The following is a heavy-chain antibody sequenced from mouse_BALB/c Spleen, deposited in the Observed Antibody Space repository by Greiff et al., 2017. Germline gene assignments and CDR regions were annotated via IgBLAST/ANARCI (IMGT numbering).Heavy chain of an antibody. D-gene: IGHD1-1*01. CDR3: ARSWDYGSRVYAMDY. CDR2: ISTYYGNT. J-gene: IGHJ4*01. Sequence: QVQLQQSGPELVRPGVSVKISCKGSSYTFTDYAMHWVKQSHAKSLEWIGVISTYYGNTNYNQKFKGKATMTVDKSSSTAYMELARLTSEESAVYYCARSWDYGSRVYAMDYWGQGTSVTVSS. CDR1: SYTFTDYA. V-gene: IGHV1-67*01.